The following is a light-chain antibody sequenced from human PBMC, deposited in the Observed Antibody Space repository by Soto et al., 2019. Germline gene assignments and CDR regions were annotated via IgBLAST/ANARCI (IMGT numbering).Light chain of an antibody. CDR1: SGHSKYV. CDR3: QTWGSGIVV. J-gene: IGLJ2*01. Sequence: QSVLTQSPSASASLGASVTLTCTLSSGHSKYVIAWHQQQSEKGPRYLMKLNSDGSHSKGDGIPDRFSGSSSVAERYLTISSLQSEDEADYYCQTWGSGIVVFGGGTKLTVL. V-gene: IGLV4-69*01. CDR2: LNSDGSH.